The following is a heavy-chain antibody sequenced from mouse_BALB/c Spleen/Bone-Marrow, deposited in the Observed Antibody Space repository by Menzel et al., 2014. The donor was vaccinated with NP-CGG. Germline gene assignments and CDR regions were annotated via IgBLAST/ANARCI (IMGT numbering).Heavy chain of an antibody. CDR1: GFTFSSYA. Sequence: EVQGVESGGGLVMPGGSLKLSCAASGFTFSSYAMSWVRQTPEKRLEWVASISSGGSTYYPDSVKGRFTISRDNARNILYLQMSSLRSEDTAMYYCAREGGTTAHYYAMDYWGQGTSVTVSS. CDR2: ISSGGST. V-gene: IGHV5-6-5*01. CDR3: AREGGTTAHYYAMDY. D-gene: IGHD1-2*01. J-gene: IGHJ4*01.